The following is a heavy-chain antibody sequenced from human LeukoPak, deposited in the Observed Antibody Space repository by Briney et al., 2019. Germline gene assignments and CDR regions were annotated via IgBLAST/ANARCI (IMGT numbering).Heavy chain of an antibody. V-gene: IGHV3-23*01. J-gene: IGHJ4*02. Sequence: PGGSLSLSCAASGFTFSSSAMTWVRQAPGKGLEWASTITGSDDRTYYADSVKGRFTISRDFSTNTLHLQMNSLRVEDTAIYYCAKGPQLNSGYHPDYWGQGTLVSVSS. D-gene: IGHD3-22*01. CDR3: AKGPQLNSGYHPDY. CDR2: ITGSDDRT. CDR1: GFTFSSSA.